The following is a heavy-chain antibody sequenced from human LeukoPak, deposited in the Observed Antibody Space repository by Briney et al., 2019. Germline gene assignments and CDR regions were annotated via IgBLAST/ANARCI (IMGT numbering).Heavy chain of an antibody. Sequence: GGSLRLSCAASGFTFSRYAMHWVRQAPGKGREYVSAISSNGGRTYYENSVKGRFTISRDNSKNTLYLQMGSLRAEDMAVYYCARDFVHYYDSSGFEYYFDFWGQGTLVTVSS. J-gene: IGHJ4*02. D-gene: IGHD3-22*01. CDR3: ARDFVHYYDSSGFEYYFDF. V-gene: IGHV3-64*01. CDR1: GFTFSRYA. CDR2: ISSNGGRT.